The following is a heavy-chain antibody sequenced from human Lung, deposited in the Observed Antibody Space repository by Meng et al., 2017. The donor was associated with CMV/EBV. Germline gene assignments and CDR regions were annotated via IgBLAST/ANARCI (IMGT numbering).Heavy chain of an antibody. J-gene: IGHJ4*02. CDR3: ATGSGDFDH. V-gene: IGHV4-4*07. Sequence: QVHLQESGPGLVKPPETLSLTCSVSGVYISGFYWSWFRQPAGKGLAWIGRIYINGDTNYNPSLKSRVTISKDTSKTQISLRLTSVTAADTAIYYCATGSGDFDHRGRGTLVTVSA. CDR2: IYINGDT. D-gene: IGHD1-26*01. CDR1: GVYISGFY.